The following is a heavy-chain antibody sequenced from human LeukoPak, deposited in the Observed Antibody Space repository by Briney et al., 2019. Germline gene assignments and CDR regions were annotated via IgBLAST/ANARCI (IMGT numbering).Heavy chain of an antibody. J-gene: IGHJ6*03. CDR2: INPSGGST. V-gene: IGHV1-46*01. D-gene: IGHD1-26*01. CDR1: GYTFTSYY. Sequence: ASVKVSCKASGYTFTSYYMHWVRQAPGQGLEWMGIINPSGGSTSYAQKFQGRVTMTRDTSTSTVYMELSSLRSEDTAVYYCARDLESRVGASYYYYYMDVWGKGTTVTISS. CDR3: ARDLESRVGASYYYYYMDV.